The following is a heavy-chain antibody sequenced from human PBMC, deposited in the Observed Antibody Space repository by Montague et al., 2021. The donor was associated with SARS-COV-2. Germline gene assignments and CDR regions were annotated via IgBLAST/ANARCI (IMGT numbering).Heavy chain of an antibody. V-gene: IGHV4-59*08. Sequence: SETLSLTCTVSGVSVTDYYWSWIRQPPGKGLEWVGDVLYNKGTNFNPSLKSRVAISVDTSKNQFSLKLTSVTAADTALYYCVRHPHYYGFNGPPDFWDQGTLVTVSS. D-gene: IGHD3-10*01. J-gene: IGHJ4*02. CDR3: VRHPHYYGFNGPPDF. CDR1: GVSVTDYY. CDR2: VLYNKGT.